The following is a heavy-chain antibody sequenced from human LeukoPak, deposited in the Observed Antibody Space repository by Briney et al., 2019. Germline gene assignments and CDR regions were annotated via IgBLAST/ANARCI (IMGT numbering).Heavy chain of an antibody. J-gene: IGHJ3*02. Sequence: GGSLRLSCAASGFTFSSYSMNWVRQAPGKGLEWVSSISSSSSYIYYADSVKGRFTISRDNAKNSLYLQMNSLRAEDTAVYYCARDPNTDLGDSSGWFNAFDIWGQGTMVTVSS. CDR1: GFTFSSYS. D-gene: IGHD6-19*01. CDR3: ARDPNTDLGDSSGWFNAFDI. V-gene: IGHV3-21*01. CDR2: ISSSSSYI.